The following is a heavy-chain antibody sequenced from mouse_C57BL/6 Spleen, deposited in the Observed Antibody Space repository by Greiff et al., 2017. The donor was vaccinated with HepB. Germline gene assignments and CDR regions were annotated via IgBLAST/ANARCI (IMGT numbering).Heavy chain of an antibody. D-gene: IGHD4-1*01. CDR2: IDPSDSYT. V-gene: IGHV1-59*01. CDR1: GYTFTSYW. Sequence: QVQLQQPGAELVRPGTSVKLSCKASGYTFTSYWMHWVKQRPGQGLEWIGVIDPSDSYTNYNQKFKGKATLTVDTSSSTAYMQLSSLTSEDSAVYYCASGRDSMDYWGQGTSVTVSS. CDR3: ASGRDSMDY. J-gene: IGHJ4*01.